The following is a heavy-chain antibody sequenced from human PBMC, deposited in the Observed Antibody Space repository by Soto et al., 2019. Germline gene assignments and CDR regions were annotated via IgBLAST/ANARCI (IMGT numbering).Heavy chain of an antibody. CDR1: GDPISSSHW. J-gene: IGHJ4*02. D-gene: IGHD3-9*01. CDR3: ATSQLGEYFAY. Sequence: QVHLQESGPGLVKPSETLSLTCAVSGDPISSSHWWSWVRQTPGKGLEWIGEIYHSGSINYNPSLKRRFIISADRSKTQFSLRLSSVTAADTAVYYCATSQLGEYFAYWVQGTLVTVSS. CDR2: IYHSGSI. V-gene: IGHV4-4*02.